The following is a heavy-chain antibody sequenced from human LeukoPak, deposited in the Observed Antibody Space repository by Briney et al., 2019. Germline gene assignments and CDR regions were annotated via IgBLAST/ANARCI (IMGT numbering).Heavy chain of an antibody. V-gene: IGHV4-30-4*08. D-gene: IGHD2-21*02. J-gene: IGHJ3*02. CDR1: GGSISSGDYY. Sequence: SETLSLTCTVSGGSISSGDYYWSWIRQPPGKGLEWIGYIYYSWSTYYNPSLKSRVTISVDTSKNQFSLKLSSVTAADTAVYYCARSMVVTAFDIWGQGTMVTVSS. CDR3: ARSMVVTAFDI. CDR2: IYYSWST.